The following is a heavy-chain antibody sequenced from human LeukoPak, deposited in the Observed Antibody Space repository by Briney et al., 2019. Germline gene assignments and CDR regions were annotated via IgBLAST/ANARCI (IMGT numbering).Heavy chain of an antibody. Sequence: GGSLRLSCAASGFTFSSYAMSWVRQAPGKGLEWVSAISGSGGSTYYADSVKGRFTIPRDNSKNTLYLQMNSLRAEDTAVYYCAKGITIFGVVIILRTYGMDVWGQGTTVTVSS. CDR1: GFTFSSYA. D-gene: IGHD3-3*01. J-gene: IGHJ6*02. V-gene: IGHV3-23*01. CDR2: ISGSGGST. CDR3: AKGITIFGVVIILRTYGMDV.